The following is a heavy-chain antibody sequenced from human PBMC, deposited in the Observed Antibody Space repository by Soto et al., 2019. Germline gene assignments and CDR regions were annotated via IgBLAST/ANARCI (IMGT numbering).Heavy chain of an antibody. Sequence: GESLKISCXGSGYSFTTYWIGWVRQMPGKGLEWMGIIYPGDSDTRYSPSFQGQVTISADKSISTAYLQWTSLKASDTAMYYCARHPYSSGWTYFDIWGQGTMVTVSS. D-gene: IGHD6-19*01. J-gene: IGHJ3*02. CDR3: ARHPYSSGWTYFDI. CDR1: GYSFTTYW. V-gene: IGHV5-51*01. CDR2: IYPGDSDT.